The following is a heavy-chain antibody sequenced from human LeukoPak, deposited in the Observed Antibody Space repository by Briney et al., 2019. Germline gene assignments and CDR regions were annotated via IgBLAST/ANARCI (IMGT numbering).Heavy chain of an antibody. CDR1: GYTFTSYG. Sequence: ASVKVSCKASGYTFTSYGISWVRQAPGQGLEWMGRISAYNGNTNYAQKLQGRVTMTTDTSTSTAYMELRSLRSDDTAVYYCARGPNYYDSSGFHYRDWGQGTLVTVSS. J-gene: IGHJ4*02. CDR3: ARGPNYYDSSGFHYRD. D-gene: IGHD3-22*01. V-gene: IGHV1-18*01. CDR2: ISAYNGNT.